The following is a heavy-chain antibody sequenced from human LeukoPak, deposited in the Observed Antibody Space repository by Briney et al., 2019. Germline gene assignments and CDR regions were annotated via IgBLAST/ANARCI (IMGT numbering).Heavy chain of an antibody. Sequence: GGFLRLSCAASGFTFSSYSMNWVRQAPGKGLEWVSYISSSSSTIYYADSVKGRFTISRDNAKNSLYLQMNSLRAEDTAVYYCARDPGGWLVKIGPAGYYGMDVWGQGTTVTVSS. CDR2: ISSSSSTI. CDR1: GFTFSSYS. D-gene: IGHD6-19*01. CDR3: ARDPGGWLVKIGPAGYYGMDV. J-gene: IGHJ6*02. V-gene: IGHV3-48*01.